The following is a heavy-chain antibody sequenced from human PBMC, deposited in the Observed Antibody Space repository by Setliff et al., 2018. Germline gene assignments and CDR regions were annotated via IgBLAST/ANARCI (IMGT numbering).Heavy chain of an antibody. CDR2: IHVSGST. V-gene: IGHV4-59*08. CDR3: ARGAGWWDL. J-gene: IGHJ5*02. CDR1: GGSISSYY. Sequence: SETLSLTCTVSGGSISSYYWSWIRQPPGKGLEWIGYIHVSGSTNYNPSLKSRVTISVDTSKNQFSLKLSSVTAADTAVYYCARGAGWWDLWGQGTLVTVSS.